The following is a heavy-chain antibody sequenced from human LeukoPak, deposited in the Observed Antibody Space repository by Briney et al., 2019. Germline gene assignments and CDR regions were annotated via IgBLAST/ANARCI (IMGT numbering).Heavy chain of an antibody. V-gene: IGHV3-23*01. CDR3: AKSVPIVVVPAAMGGKFDY. Sequence: GGSLRPSCAASGFTFSSYAMSWVRQAPGKGLEWVSAISGSGGSTYYADSVKGRFTISRDNSKNTLYLQMNSLRAEDTAVYYCAKSVPIVVVPAAMGGKFDYWGQGTLVTVSS. CDR1: GFTFSSYA. J-gene: IGHJ4*02. CDR2: ISGSGGST. D-gene: IGHD2-2*01.